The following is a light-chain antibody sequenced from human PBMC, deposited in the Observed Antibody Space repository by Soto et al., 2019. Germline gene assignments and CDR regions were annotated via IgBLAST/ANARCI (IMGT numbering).Light chain of an antibody. Sequence: EIVLTQSPGTLSLSPGERATLSCRASQSVRSSYVAWYQQKSGQAPRLLIYGASSRATGIPDRFSGSGSGTDFTLTITSLEPEDFAMYFCLQYGGLPRTFGQGTKVEIK. CDR1: QSVRSSY. J-gene: IGKJ1*01. V-gene: IGKV3-20*01. CDR2: GAS. CDR3: LQYGGLPRT.